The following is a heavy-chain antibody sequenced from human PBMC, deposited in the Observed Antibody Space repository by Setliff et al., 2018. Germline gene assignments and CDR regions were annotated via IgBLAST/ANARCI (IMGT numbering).Heavy chain of an antibody. CDR1: GGTFSSYA. CDR3: ARLGLDYYDSSGYPTAAFDI. CDR2: TIPIFGTA. V-gene: IGHV1-69*05. Sequence: SVKVSCKASGGTFSSYAISWVRQAPGQGLEWMGGTIPIFGTANYAQKFQGRVTITTDESTSTAYMELSSLRSEDTAVYYCARLGLDYYDSSGYPTAAFDIWGQGTRVTVSS. J-gene: IGHJ3*02. D-gene: IGHD3-22*01.